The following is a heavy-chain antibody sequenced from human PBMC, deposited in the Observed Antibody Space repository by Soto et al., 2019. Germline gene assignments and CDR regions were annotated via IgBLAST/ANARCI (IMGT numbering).Heavy chain of an antibody. D-gene: IGHD3-16*02. Sequence: EVQLVESGGGLVQPGGSLRLSCAASGFTFSSYSMNWVRQAPGKGLEWVSYISSSSSTIYYADSVKGRFTISRDNAKNSLYLQMNSLRAEDTAVYYCPRASDYIWGSYRYLDYWGQGTLVTLSS. V-gene: IGHV3-48*01. CDR2: ISSSSSTI. J-gene: IGHJ4*02. CDR1: GFTFSSYS. CDR3: PRASDYIWGSYRYLDY.